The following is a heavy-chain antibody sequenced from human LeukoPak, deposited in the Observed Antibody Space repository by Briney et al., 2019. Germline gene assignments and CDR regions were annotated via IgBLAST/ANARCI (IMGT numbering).Heavy chain of an antibody. CDR1: GGSISSYY. CDR3: ARASMVREIT. Sequence: SETLSLTCTVSGGSISSYYWSWIRQPPGKGLEWIGYIYYSGSTNYNPSLKSRVTISVDTSKNQFSLKLSSVTAADTAVYYCARASMVREITWGQGTLVTVSS. D-gene: IGHD3-10*01. V-gene: IGHV4-59*01. CDR2: IYYSGST. J-gene: IGHJ5*02.